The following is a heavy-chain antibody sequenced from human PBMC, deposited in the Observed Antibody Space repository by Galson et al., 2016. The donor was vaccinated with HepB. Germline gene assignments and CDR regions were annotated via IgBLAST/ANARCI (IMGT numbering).Heavy chain of an antibody. CDR3: AAGWRYGDRPGNWFDP. CDR1: GGSISSTSYN. D-gene: IGHD4-17*01. J-gene: IGHJ5*02. CDR2: LYYTGST. Sequence: ETLSLTCTVSGGSISSTSYNWAWIRQPPEKGLEWIGILYYTGSTYYTPSLKSRVTISVDTSKNRFSLDLTSVTAADTALYYCAAGWRYGDRPGNWFDPWGQGTLVTVSS. V-gene: IGHV4-39*07.